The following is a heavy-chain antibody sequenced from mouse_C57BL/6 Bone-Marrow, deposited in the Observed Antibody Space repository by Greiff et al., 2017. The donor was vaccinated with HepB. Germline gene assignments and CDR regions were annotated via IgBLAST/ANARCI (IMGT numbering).Heavy chain of an antibody. CDR1: GFTFSSYA. Sequence: EVKLVESGGGLVKPGGSLKLSCAASGFTFSSYAMSWVRQTPEKRLEWVATISDGGSYTYYPDNVKGRFTISRDNAKNNLYLQMSHLKSEDTAMYYCARGDDGYYLDYWGQSTTLTVSS. V-gene: IGHV5-4*03. CDR2: ISDGGSYT. CDR3: ARGDDGYYLDY. D-gene: IGHD2-3*01. J-gene: IGHJ2*01.